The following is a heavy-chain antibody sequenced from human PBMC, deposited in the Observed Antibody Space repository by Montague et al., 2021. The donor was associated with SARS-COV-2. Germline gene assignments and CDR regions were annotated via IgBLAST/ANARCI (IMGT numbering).Heavy chain of an antibody. Sequence: SETLSLTCSVSGGATSNYYWTWIRHAPGTVLQCIGYIFHAGNTKFNPSLKSRVSMSLDKSKNHFSLRLSAVTAADTARYYCARAQNICFIANCVNYFDIWGVGELVTVS. V-gene: IGHV4-59*01. CDR1: GGATSNYY. D-gene: IGHD2-15*01. CDR2: IFHAGNT. J-gene: IGHJ4*02. CDR3: ARAQNICFIANCVNYFDI.